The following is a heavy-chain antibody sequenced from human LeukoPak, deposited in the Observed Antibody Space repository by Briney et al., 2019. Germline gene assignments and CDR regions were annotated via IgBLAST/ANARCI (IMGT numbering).Heavy chain of an antibody. D-gene: IGHD1-26*01. CDR3: ARDMSGSYLHAFDI. CDR2: INPNSGGT. CDR1: GYTFTGYY. V-gene: IGHV1-2*02. J-gene: IGHJ3*02. Sequence: ASVKVSCKASGYTFTGYYIHWMRQAPGQGLEWMGWINPNSGGTNYAQKFQGRVTMTRDTSISTAYMELSRLRSDDTAVYYCARDMSGSYLHAFDIWGQGTMVTVSS.